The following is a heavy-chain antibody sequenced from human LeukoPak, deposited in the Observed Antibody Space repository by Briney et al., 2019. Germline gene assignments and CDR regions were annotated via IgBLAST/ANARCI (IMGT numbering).Heavy chain of an antibody. CDR2: IHYSGNT. V-gene: IGHV4-59*08. D-gene: IGHD2-2*01. J-gene: IGHJ6*03. CDR3: ARHQNYQLRSGYYYYMDV. CDR1: GGSISGYY. Sequence: SETLSLTCTVSGGSISGYYWSWIRQPPGKGLEYIGYIHYSGNTYYSPSLKGRLTISLDTSKNQFSLKLTSVTAADTAVYYCARHQNYQLRSGYYYYMDVWGKGTTVTVSS.